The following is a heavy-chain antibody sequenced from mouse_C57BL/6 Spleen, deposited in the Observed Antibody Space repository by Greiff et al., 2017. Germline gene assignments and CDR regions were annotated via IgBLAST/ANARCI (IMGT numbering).Heavy chain of an antibody. V-gene: IGHV1-42*01. CDR3: ARGDRGFAY. CDR2: INPSTGGT. J-gene: IGHJ3*01. Sequence: EVQLQESGPELVKPGASVKISCKASGYSFTGYYMNWVKQSPEKSLEWIGEINPSTGGTTYNQKFKAKATLTVDKSSSTAYMQLKSLTSEDSAVYYCARGDRGFAYWGQGTLVTVSA. CDR1: GYSFTGYY. D-gene: IGHD3-3*01.